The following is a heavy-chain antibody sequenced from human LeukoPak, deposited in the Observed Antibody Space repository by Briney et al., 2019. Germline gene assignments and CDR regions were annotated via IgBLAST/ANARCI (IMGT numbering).Heavy chain of an antibody. CDR1: GFTFSSYA. CDR2: ISGSGGST. Sequence: PGGSLRLSCAASGFTFSSYAMSWVRQAPGKGLEWVSAISGSGGSTYYADSVKGRFTISRDNSENTLYLQVSSLRAEDTAVYYCAKRDRPCSGDCSAPYYFDYWGQGTLVTVSS. V-gene: IGHV3-23*01. CDR3: AKRDRPCSGDCSAPYYFDY. J-gene: IGHJ4*02. D-gene: IGHD2-21*02.